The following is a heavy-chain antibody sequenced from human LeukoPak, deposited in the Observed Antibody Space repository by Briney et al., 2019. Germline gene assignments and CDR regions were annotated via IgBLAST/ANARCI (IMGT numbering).Heavy chain of an antibody. Sequence: SETLSLTCAVSGGSISSSNWWSWVRQPPGKGLEWIGEIYHSGSTNYNPSLKSRVTISVDTSKNQFSLKLSSVTAADTAVYYCARESPGYSYGTIDYWGQGTLVTVSS. V-gene: IGHV4-4*02. CDR3: ARESPGYSYGTIDY. J-gene: IGHJ4*02. CDR1: GGSISSSNW. D-gene: IGHD5-18*01. CDR2: IYHSGST.